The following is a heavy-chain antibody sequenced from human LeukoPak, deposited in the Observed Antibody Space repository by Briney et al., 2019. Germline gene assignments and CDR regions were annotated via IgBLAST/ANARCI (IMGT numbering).Heavy chain of an antibody. J-gene: IGHJ6*01. CDR3: SSDPKISSAGLWYYYYRKDV. CDR1: RFTFSSYG. CDR2: IWKDVSNT. V-gene: IGHV3-33*01. Sequence: PGGALRVSRAPSRFTFSSYGKQSVRQAPRKGLEWVAVIWKDVSNTYYADSAKGRYTISTDTSNNTLCMHMNTLIAEHPPLYYCSSDPKISSAGLWYYYYRKDV. D-gene: IGHD4/OR15-4a*01.